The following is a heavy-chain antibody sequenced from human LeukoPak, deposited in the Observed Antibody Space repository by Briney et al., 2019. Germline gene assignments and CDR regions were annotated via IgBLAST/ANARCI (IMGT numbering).Heavy chain of an antibody. CDR3: ARARGSYDLDY. D-gene: IGHD1-26*01. CDR1: GFTFRSYW. J-gene: IGHJ4*02. V-gene: IGHV3-7*04. CDR2: INQDGSEK. Sequence: GGSLSLSCAVSGFTFRSYWMSWVRQAPGKGLEWVANINQDGSEKDYVDSVKGRFTISRDNAKNSLYLQMNSPRAEDTAVYYCARARGSYDLDYWGQGTLVTVSS.